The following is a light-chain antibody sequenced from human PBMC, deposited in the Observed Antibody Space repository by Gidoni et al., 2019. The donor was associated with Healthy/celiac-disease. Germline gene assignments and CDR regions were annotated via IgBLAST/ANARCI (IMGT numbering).Light chain of an antibody. CDR3: QQRYSTPDT. CDR1: QNLSSY. V-gene: IGKV1-39*01. J-gene: IGKJ3*01. Sequence: DLQMTQSPSSLSASVGDRVTITCRARQNLSSYLNWYQQKPGKDPHILIYAASSWQSWGPSRFSGSGSGTDDTLTISSRQPEDVATDYCQQRYSTPDTFGPGTKVDIK. CDR2: AAS.